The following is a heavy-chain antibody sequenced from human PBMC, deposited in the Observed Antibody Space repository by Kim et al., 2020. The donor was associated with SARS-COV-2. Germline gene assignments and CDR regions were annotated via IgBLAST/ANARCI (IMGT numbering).Heavy chain of an antibody. J-gene: IGHJ4*02. CDR1: GFTFSSYA. D-gene: IGHD4-17*01. CDR3: ARDSLDYGDYVFDY. V-gene: IGHV3-30-3*01. CDR2: ISYDGSNK. Sequence: GGSLRLSCAASGFTFSSYAMHWVRQAPGKGLEWVAVISYDGSNKYYADSVKGRFTISRDNSKNTLYLQMNSLRAEDTAVYYCARDSLDYGDYVFDYWGQGTLVTVSS.